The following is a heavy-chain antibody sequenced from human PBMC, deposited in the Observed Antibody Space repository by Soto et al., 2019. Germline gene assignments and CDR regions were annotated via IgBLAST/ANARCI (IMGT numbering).Heavy chain of an antibody. V-gene: IGHV4-30-4*01. CDR2: IYYSGST. CDR1: GGSISSGDYY. D-gene: IGHD3-3*01. CDR3: ARSSVSGFWSGNNWLDP. Sequence: PSETLSLTCTVSGGSISSGDYYWSWIRQPPGKGLEWIGYIYYSGSTYYNPSLKSRVTISVDTSKNQFSLKLSSVTAADTAVYYCARSSVSGFWSGNNWLDPWGQGTLVTVYS. J-gene: IGHJ5*02.